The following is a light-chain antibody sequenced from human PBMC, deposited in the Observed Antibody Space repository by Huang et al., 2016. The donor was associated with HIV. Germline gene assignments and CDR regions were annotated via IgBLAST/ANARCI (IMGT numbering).Light chain of an antibody. CDR2: DAS. Sequence: EVVLTQSPATLSLSPGERATLSFRASQTVGSYLAWYQQKPGQSPRLLIYDASNRATGIPARFSGSGYGTDFTLTISSLEPEDFAVYYCQQRVSWPLTFGGGTKVEIK. V-gene: IGKV3-11*01. CDR1: QTVGSY. J-gene: IGKJ4*01. CDR3: QQRVSWPLT.